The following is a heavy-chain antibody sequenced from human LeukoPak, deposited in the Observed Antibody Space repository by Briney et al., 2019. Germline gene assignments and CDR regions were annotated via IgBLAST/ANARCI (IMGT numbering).Heavy chain of an antibody. CDR3: ARNADYGDSNPFDY. D-gene: IGHD4-17*01. V-gene: IGHV3-74*01. Sequence: GGSLRLSCAASGFTFSSYWMHWVRQAPGKGLVWVSRINSDGSSTNYADSVKGRFTISRDNAKNTLYLQMNSLRAEDTAVYYCARNADYGDSNPFDYWGQGTLVTVSS. CDR1: GFTFSSYW. J-gene: IGHJ4*02. CDR2: INSDGSST.